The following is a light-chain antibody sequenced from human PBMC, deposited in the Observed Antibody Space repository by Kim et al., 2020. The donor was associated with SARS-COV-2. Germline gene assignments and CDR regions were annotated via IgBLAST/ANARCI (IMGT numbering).Light chain of an antibody. CDR3: QQYNNWPQT. J-gene: IGKJ5*01. Sequence: EIVMTQSPATLSVSPGERATLSCRASHSVSSNLAWYQQKPGQAPRLLIYGASTRATSIPARFSGSGSGTEFTLTISSLQSEDFAVYYCQQYNNWPQTFGQGARLEIK. CDR2: GAS. V-gene: IGKV3-15*01. CDR1: HSVSSN.